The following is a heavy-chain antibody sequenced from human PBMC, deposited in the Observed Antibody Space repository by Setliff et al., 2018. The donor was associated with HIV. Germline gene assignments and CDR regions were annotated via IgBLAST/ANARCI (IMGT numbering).Heavy chain of an antibody. J-gene: IGHJ5*02. CDR1: GGSFSGYY. Sequence: PSETLSLTCAVCGGSFSGYYWSWIRQPPGEGLEWIGEINHGTTYINPSLKGRVSMSLDTSKNQFSLTLTSVTAADTAVYYCARAGLTLTDWFDPWGQGSQVTVSS. CDR2: INHGTT. V-gene: IGHV4-34*01. CDR3: ARAGLTLTDWFDP.